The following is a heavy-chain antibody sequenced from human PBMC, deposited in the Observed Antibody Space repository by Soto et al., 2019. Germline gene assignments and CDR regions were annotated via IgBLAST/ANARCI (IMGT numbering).Heavy chain of an antibody. CDR3: AKATSAADIDY. V-gene: IGHV3-9*01. CDR1: GFTFDDYA. D-gene: IGHD6-13*01. CDR2: ISWNSGSI. J-gene: IGHJ4*02. Sequence: EVQLVESGGGLVQPGRSLRLSCAASGFTFDDYAMHWVRQAPGKGLEWVSGISWNSGSIGYADSVKGRFTISRDNAKNSLYLQMNSLIAEDTALYHCAKATSAADIDYWGQGTLVTVSS.